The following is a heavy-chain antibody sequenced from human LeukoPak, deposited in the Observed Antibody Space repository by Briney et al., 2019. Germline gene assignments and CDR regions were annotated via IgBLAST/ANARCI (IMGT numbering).Heavy chain of an antibody. CDR2: MYSGGNT. Sequence: GGSLRLSCAASGFIVSNNYMSWVRQAPGKGLEWVSVMYSGGNTYYADSVKGRFTISRDNSSNTLYLQMNSLRDEDTAVYYCARDNYYGSGLFGYWGQGTLVTVSS. J-gene: IGHJ4*02. V-gene: IGHV3-66*01. CDR3: ARDNYYGSGLFGY. CDR1: GFIVSNNY. D-gene: IGHD3-10*01.